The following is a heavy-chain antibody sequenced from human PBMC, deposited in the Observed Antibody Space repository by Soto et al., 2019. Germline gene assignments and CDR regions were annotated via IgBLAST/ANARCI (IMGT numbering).Heavy chain of an antibody. J-gene: IGHJ4*02. Sequence: QVQLQESGPGLVKPSQTLSLTCAVSGDSISSPNWWSWYRQPPGKGLELIGEMFASGTSNYNPSLNGRVTISLDTSKNRFSLKLTSLAAADTAIYYCAREGFDHRPDYWGQGIPVTVSS. CDR3: AREGFDHRPDY. V-gene: IGHV4-4*02. CDR1: GDSISSPNW. CDR2: MFASGTS.